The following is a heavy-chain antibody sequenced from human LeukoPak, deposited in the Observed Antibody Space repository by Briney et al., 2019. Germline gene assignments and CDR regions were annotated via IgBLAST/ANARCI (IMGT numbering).Heavy chain of an antibody. J-gene: IGHJ5*02. CDR2: IYSSGST. CDR1: GGSISSYY. CDR3: AREFDP. V-gene: IGHV4-4*07. Sequence: SETLSLTCTVFGGSISSYYWSWIRQPAGRGLEWIGRIYSSGSTNYNPSLKSRVTMSVDTSKHQFSLKLSSVTAADTAVYYCAREFDPWGQGTLVTVSS.